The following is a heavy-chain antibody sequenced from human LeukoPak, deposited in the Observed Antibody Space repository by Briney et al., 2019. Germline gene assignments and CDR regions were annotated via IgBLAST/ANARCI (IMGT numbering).Heavy chain of an antibody. V-gene: IGHV4-61*01. J-gene: IGHJ4*02. CDR1: GGSVSSGSYY. CDR2: IYYSGST. CDR3: ARGSHYYDSSGLGN. D-gene: IGHD3-22*01. Sequence: SETLSLTCTVSGGSVSSGSYYWSWIRQPPGKGLEWIGYIYYSGSTNYNPSLKSRVTISLDTSKNQFSLKLSSVTAADTAVYYCARGSHYYDSSGLGNWGQGTLVTVSS.